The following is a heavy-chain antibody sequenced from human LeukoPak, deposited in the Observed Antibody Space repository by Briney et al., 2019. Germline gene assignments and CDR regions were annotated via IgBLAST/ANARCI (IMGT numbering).Heavy chain of an antibody. Sequence: GGSLRLSCAASGFIFSDYDMNWVRQAPGQGLEWVALFSSVGSYKYYADSVKGRFTISRDNAKSLVYLQLNSLRAGDTALYYCARGGKKGGGDPLHLWGPGTMVTVAS. D-gene: IGHD2-21*01. CDR3: ARGGKKGGGDPLHL. CDR2: FSSVGSYK. CDR1: GFIFSDYD. V-gene: IGHV3-21*01. J-gene: IGHJ3*01.